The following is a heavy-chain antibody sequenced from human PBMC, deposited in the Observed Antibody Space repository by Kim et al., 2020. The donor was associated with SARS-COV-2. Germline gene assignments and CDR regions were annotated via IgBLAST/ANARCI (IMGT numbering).Heavy chain of an antibody. CDR3: ARGGAMVRGVITPFGDYYYGMDV. CDR1: GGSISSYY. V-gene: IGHV4-59*13. J-gene: IGHJ6*02. D-gene: IGHD3-10*01. Sequence: SETLSLTCTVSGGSISSYYWSWIRQPPGKGLEWIGYIYYSVSTNYNPSLKSRVTISVDTSKNQFSLKLSSVTAADTAVHYCARGGAMVRGVITPFGDYYYGMDVWGQGTTVTVSS. CDR2: IYYSVST.